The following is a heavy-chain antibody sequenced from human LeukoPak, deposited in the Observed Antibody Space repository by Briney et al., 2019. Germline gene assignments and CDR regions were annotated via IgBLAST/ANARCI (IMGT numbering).Heavy chain of an antibody. D-gene: IGHD2-15*01. V-gene: IGHV4-4*07. CDR3: ARQVAPPSRYYMDV. J-gene: IGHJ6*03. Sequence: PSETLSLTCTVSGGSSSNDYWSWIRQSAGKGLEWIGRIYASGSTNYNPSLKSRVTMSLDTSKNQFSLKLSSVTAADTAVYYCARQVAPPSRYYMDVWGKGTTVTVSS. CDR1: GGSSSNDY. CDR2: IYASGST.